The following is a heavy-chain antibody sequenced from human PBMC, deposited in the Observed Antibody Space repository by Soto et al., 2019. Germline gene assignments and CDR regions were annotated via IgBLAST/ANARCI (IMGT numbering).Heavy chain of an antibody. D-gene: IGHD6-13*01. V-gene: IGHV3-48*02. CDR3: ARDHGGSTWFVGVYYFFGLDV. CDR2: ISSSGGAI. J-gene: IGHJ6*02. CDR1: GFIFSDYT. Sequence: ESGGALVQPGGSLRLSCAASGFIFSDYTMTWVRQAPGRGLEFVSHISSSGGAIFYAESVKGRFTVSRDNAKNSLYLQMTSLRDDDTAVYFCARDHGGSTWFVGVYYFFGLDVWGQGTAVTVSS.